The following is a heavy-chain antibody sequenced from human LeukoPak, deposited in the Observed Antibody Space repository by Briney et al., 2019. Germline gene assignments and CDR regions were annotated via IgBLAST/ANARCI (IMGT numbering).Heavy chain of an antibody. V-gene: IGHV3-30*18. CDR1: GFTLSSYW. CDR3: AKGRRGSSYVHYFDT. D-gene: IGHD3-22*01. CDR2: LSFHGANE. Sequence: PGGSLRLSCAASGFTLSSYWMHWVRQVPGKGLDWVAALSFHGANEYYADSVKGRITISRDNSNNTLYLQMNNVRPEDTAVYYCAKGRRGSSYVHYFDTWGRGTLVTVSS. J-gene: IGHJ1*01.